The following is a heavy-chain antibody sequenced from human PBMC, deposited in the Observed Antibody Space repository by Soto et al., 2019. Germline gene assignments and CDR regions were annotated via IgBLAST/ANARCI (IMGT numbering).Heavy chain of an antibody. CDR3: AKDSYCTNGVCYTDYYYGMDV. D-gene: IGHD2-8*01. V-gene: IGHV3-23*01. J-gene: IGHJ6*02. CDR2: ISGSGGST. Sequence: GGSLRLACAASGFTFSSYAMSWVRQAPGKGLEWVSAISGSGGSTYYADSVKGRFTISRDNSKNTLYLQMNSLRAEDTAVYYCAKDSYCTNGVCYTDYYYGMDVWGQGTTVTGSS. CDR1: GFTFSSYA.